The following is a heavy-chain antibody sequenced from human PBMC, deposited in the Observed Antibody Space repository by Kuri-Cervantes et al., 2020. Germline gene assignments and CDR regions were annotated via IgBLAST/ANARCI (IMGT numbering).Heavy chain of an antibody. Sequence: SETLSLTCTXSGGPISSSSYYWGWIRQPPGKGLXWXGSXXYTXSTTYSPSXKSRVTISVDTSXNLFSLNLDSVTAADTAVYDXARGGGDSRXTDFDYWGQGTLVTVSS. V-gene: IGHV4-39*07. CDR1: GGPISSSSYY. J-gene: IGHJ4*02. CDR3: ARGGGDSRXTDFDY. CDR2: XXYTXST. D-gene: IGHD3-22*01.